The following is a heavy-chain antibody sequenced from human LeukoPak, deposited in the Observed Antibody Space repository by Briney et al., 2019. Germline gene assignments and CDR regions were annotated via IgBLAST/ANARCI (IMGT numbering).Heavy chain of an antibody. CDR3: AKGTTPIAVAGYFDY. Sequence: PGGSLRLSCAASGFSFGSHAMSWVRQAPGKGLEWVSAISGSGGSTYYADSVKGRFTISRDNSKNTLYLQMNSLRAEDTAVYYCAKGTTPIAVAGYFDYWGQGTLVTVSS. J-gene: IGHJ4*02. CDR2: ISGSGGST. CDR1: GFSFGSHA. V-gene: IGHV3-23*01. D-gene: IGHD6-19*01.